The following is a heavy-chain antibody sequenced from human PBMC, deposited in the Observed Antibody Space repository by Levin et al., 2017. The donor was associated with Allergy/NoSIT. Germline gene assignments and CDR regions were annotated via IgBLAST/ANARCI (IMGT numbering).Heavy chain of an antibody. CDR1: GGSISSSNW. Sequence: SETLSLTCAVSGGSISSSNWWSWVRQPPGKGLEWIGEIYHSGGTNYNPSLESRVTISVDKSQNQFSLQLSSVTAADTAVYYCARDHGDYDSGGYYFDHWGQGTLVTVSS. J-gene: IGHJ4*02. CDR3: ARDHGDYDSGGYYFDH. D-gene: IGHD3-22*01. CDR2: IYHSGGT. V-gene: IGHV4-4*02.